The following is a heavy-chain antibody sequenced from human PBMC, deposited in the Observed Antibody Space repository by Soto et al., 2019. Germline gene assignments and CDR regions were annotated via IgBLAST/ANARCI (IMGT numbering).Heavy chain of an antibody. CDR1: GGTFSSYA. CDR2: IIPIFGTA. J-gene: IGHJ6*04. D-gene: IGHD3-22*01. Sequence: SVKVSCKASGGTFSSYAISWVRQAPGQGLEWMGGIIPIFGTANYAQKFQGRVTITADESTSTAYMELSNLRSEDTAVYYCAGGGWEFSGGGPTSSYYSGREVGGKGTRVTVPS. CDR3: AGGGWEFSGGGPTSSYYSGREV. V-gene: IGHV1-69*13.